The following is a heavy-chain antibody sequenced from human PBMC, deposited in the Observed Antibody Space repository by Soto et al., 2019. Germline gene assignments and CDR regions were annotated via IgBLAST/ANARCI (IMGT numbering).Heavy chain of an antibody. CDR2: IIASGITT. CDR3: ARDLRGPLAGTGYFDL. V-gene: IGHV3-23*01. Sequence: EVQLLESGGGLVQPGGSLRLSCEASGFTFSSYSMGWVRQAPGRGLEWVSAIIASGITTYSAASVKGRFSISRDNSKNTLYLQMNSLRAEDTATYYCARDLRGPLAGTGYFDLWGRGTLLTVS. J-gene: IGHJ2*01. D-gene: IGHD3-10*01. CDR1: GFTFSSYS.